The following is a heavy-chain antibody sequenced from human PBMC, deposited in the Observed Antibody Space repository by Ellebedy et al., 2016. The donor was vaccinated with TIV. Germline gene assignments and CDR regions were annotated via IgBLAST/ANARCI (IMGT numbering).Heavy chain of an antibody. J-gene: IGHJ4*02. CDR2: INPDGSGK. D-gene: IGHD3-22*01. CDR3: ARGTYYYDGSIDY. CDR1: GFSFSDYS. V-gene: IGHV3-7*01. Sequence: GGSLRLSCAASGFSFSDYSMNWVRQVPGKGLEWVANINPDGSGKYYVDSVKGRFTISRDNAKNSLYLQMNSLRAEDTAVYYCARGTYYYDGSIDYWGQGTLVTVSS.